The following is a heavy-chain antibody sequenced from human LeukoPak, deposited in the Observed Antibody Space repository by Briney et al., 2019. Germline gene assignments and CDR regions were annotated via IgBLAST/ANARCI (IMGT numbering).Heavy chain of an antibody. D-gene: IGHD5-12*01. CDR2: ISGSGGST. Sequence: AGGSLRLSCAASGFTFSSYAMSWVRQAPGKGLEWVSAISGSGGSTYYADSVKGRFTISRHNSKNTLYLQMNSLRAEDTAVYYCAKGIVATIRSVDYWGQGTLVTVSS. CDR1: GFTFSSYA. J-gene: IGHJ4*02. CDR3: AKGIVATIRSVDY. V-gene: IGHV3-23*01.